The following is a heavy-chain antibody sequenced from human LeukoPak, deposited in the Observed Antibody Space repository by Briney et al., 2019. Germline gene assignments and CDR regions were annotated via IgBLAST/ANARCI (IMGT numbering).Heavy chain of an antibody. J-gene: IGHJ4*02. V-gene: IGHV5-51*01. CDR2: IYPGDSDT. D-gene: IGHD5-12*01. CDR3: ARQGTIVAGTLGTTFDY. Sequence: RGASLQISCKASGSIFTNYWIGWVRQLPGKGLEWMGIIYPGDSDTKYSPSFQGQVTISADKSINTAYLQWSSLRASDTAMYYCARQGTIVAGTLGTTFDYWGQGTLLTVSS. CDR1: GSIFTNYW.